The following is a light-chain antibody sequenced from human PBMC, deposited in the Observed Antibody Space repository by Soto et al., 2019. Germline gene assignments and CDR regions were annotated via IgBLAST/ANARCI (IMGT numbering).Light chain of an antibody. CDR1: QSVLYSPNNKNY. J-gene: IGKJ1*01. CDR2: WAS. CDR3: HQYHSPPQS. Sequence: DIVMTQSPDSLAVSLGERATINCKSSQSVLYSPNNKNYLAWYQQKPGQPPKLLIYWASTRESGVPDRFSGSGSGTDFPLTLRSLQAEDVAIYYCHQYHSPPQSFGQGNKVEIK. V-gene: IGKV4-1*01.